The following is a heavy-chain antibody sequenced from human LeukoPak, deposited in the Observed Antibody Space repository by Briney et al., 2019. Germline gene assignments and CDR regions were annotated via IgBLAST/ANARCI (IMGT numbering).Heavy chain of an antibody. CDR1: GGSISSYY. CDR3: VREGSSSRFVDY. Sequence: SETLSLTCTVSGGSISSYYWSWLRQPPGKGLEWIGYIDYSGSTKYNPSLKSRVSISVDTSKNQFSLKMSSVTAADTALYYCVREGSSSRFVDYWGQGTLVTVSS. J-gene: IGHJ4*02. CDR2: IDYSGST. V-gene: IGHV4-59*01. D-gene: IGHD3-10*01.